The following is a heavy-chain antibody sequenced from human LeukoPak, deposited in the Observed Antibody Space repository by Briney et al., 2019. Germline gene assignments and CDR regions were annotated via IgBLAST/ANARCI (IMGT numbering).Heavy chain of an antibody. CDR1: GGSISSDSYY. CDR2: IYTSGST. Sequence: SQTLSLTCTVSGGSISSDSYYWSWIRQPAGKGLEWIGRIYTSGSTNYNPSLKSRVTISVDTSKNQFSLKLSSVTAADTAVYYCARDSIGYYYLFDYRGQGTLVTVSS. CDR3: ARDSIGYYYLFDY. D-gene: IGHD3-22*01. J-gene: IGHJ4*02. V-gene: IGHV4-61*02.